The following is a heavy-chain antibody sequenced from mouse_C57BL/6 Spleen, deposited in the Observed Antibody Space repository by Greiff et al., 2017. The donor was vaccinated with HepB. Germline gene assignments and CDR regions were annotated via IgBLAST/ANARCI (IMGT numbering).Heavy chain of an antibody. CDR3: AKGGWDGYSFAY. V-gene: IGHV1-61*01. Sequence: VQLQQPGAELVRPGSSVKLSCKASGYTFTSYWMDWVKQRPGQGLEWIGNIYPSDSETHYNQKFKDKATLTVDKSSSTAYMQLSSLTSEDSAVYYCAKGGWDGYSFAYWGQGTLVTVSA. CDR1: GYTFTSYW. D-gene: IGHD2-3*01. CDR2: IYPSDSET. J-gene: IGHJ3*01.